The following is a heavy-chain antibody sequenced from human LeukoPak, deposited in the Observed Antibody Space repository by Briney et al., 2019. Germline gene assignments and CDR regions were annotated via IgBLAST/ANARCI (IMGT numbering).Heavy chain of an antibody. V-gene: IGHV1-46*01. CDR1: GYTFTSCY. CDR3: ARVRRYCSGGSCPNWFDP. Sequence: GASVKVSCKASGYTFTSCYMHWVRQAPGQGLEWMGIINPSGGSTSYAQKFQGRVTMTRDTSTSTVYMELSSLRSEDTAVYYRARVRRYCSGGSCPNWFDPWGQGTLVTVSS. CDR2: INPSGGST. D-gene: IGHD2-15*01. J-gene: IGHJ5*02.